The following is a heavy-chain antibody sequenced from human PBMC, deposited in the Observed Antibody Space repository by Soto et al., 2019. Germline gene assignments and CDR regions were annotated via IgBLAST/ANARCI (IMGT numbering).Heavy chain of an antibody. J-gene: IGHJ3*02. Sequence: GGSLRLSCAASGFTFSSHWMSWVRQAPGKGLEWVANIKPDGSEKWYVDSVKGRFTISRGNAKNSLYLQMNSLRAEDTAVYYCARGDYYDSSGPFSDAFDIWGQGTMVTVSS. CDR1: GFTFSSHW. CDR2: IKPDGSEK. CDR3: ARGDYYDSSGPFSDAFDI. D-gene: IGHD3-22*01. V-gene: IGHV3-7*04.